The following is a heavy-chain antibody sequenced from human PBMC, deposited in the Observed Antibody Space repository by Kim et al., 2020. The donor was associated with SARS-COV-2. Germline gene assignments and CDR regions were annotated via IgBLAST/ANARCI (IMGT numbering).Heavy chain of an antibody. D-gene: IGHD4-17*01. CDR3: AKDGGYGDYWNYYYGMDV. Sequence: GGSLRLSCAASGFTFSSYAMSWVRQAPGKGLEWVSAISGSGGSTYYADSVKGRFTISRDNSKNTLYLQMNSLRAEDTAVYYCAKDGGYGDYWNYYYGMDVWGQGTTVTVSS. J-gene: IGHJ6*02. CDR2: ISGSGGST. V-gene: IGHV3-23*01. CDR1: GFTFSSYA.